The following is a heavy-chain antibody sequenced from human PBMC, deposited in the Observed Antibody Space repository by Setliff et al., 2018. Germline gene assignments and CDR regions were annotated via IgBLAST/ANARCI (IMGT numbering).Heavy chain of an antibody. CDR3: ARTGTYRYFDY. CDR2: VYYSGIA. CDR1: GDSISSRRSY. Sequence: PSETLSLTCTVSGDSISSRRSYWGWFRQPAGKGLEWIGYVYYSGIANYSPSLKRRLTISVDTSKNQFSLKLRSVTAADTAVYYCARTGTYRYFDYWGQGALVTVSS. V-gene: IGHV4-61*05. D-gene: IGHD1-26*01. J-gene: IGHJ4*02.